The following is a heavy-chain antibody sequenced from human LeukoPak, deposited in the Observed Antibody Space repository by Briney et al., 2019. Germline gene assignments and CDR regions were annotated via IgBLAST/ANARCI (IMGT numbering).Heavy chain of an antibody. J-gene: IGHJ6*02. D-gene: IGHD3-22*01. CDR1: GFTFSSHA. CDR3: AKESRYYYDSSGYYPGTMDV. Sequence: GGSLRLSCAASGFTFSSHAMSWVRQAPWKGLEWVSAISGSGGSTYYADSVKGRFTISRDNSKNTLYLQMNSLRAEDTAVYYCAKESRYYYDSSGYYPGTMDVWGQGTTVTVSS. V-gene: IGHV3-23*01. CDR2: ISGSGGST.